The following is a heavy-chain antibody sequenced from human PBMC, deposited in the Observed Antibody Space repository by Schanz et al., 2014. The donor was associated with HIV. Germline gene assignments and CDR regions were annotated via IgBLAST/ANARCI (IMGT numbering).Heavy chain of an antibody. J-gene: IGHJ6*02. V-gene: IGHV3-11*04. Sequence: QEQLVESGGGLVKPGGSLRLSCAASGFTFSDHYMSWIREAPGKGLEWISKISSGGTMVYYADSVKGRFTISRDNSKKTLYLQMNSLRAEDTAVYYCARGEAITYYYHYYGMDVWGQGTTVTVSS. CDR2: ISSGGTMV. CDR3: ARGEAITYYYHYYGMDV. CDR1: GFTFSDHY. D-gene: IGHD1-20*01.